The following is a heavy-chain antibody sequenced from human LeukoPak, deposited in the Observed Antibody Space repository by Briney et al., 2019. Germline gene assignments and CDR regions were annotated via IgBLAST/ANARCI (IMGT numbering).Heavy chain of an antibody. Sequence: GGSLRLSCAASGFTFSSYDMHWVRQAPGKGLEWVAVISYVGSNKYYADSVKGRFTISRDNSKNTLYLQMNSLRAEDTAVYYCAKDHTIDYWGQGTLVTVSP. J-gene: IGHJ4*02. CDR3: AKDHTIDY. V-gene: IGHV3-30*18. D-gene: IGHD3-10*01. CDR2: ISYVGSNK. CDR1: GFTFSSYD.